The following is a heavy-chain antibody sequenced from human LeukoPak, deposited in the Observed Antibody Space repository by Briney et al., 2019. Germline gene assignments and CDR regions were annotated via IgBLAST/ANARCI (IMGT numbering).Heavy chain of an antibody. J-gene: IGHJ4*02. D-gene: IGHD1-1*01. CDR2: IYYSGST. CDR1: GGSNSSGGYY. V-gene: IGHV4-31*03. Sequence: SETLSLTCTVSGGSNSSGGYYWSWIRQHPGKGLEWIGSIYYSGSTNYNPSLQGRVTISLDTSRNQFSLKLSSVTAADTAVYYCASGDNDPLFDYWGQGTLVTVSS. CDR3: ASGDNDPLFDY.